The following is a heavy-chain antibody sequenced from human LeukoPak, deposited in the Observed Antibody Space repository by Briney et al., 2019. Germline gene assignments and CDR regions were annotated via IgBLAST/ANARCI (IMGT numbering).Heavy chain of an antibody. Sequence: PSETLSLTCTVSGGSISSSSYYWGWIRQPPGKGLEWIGSIYYSGSTYYNPSLKSRVTISVDTSKNQFSLKLSSVTAADTAVYYCARDSYYYDGSGYYYEDYWGQGTLVTVSS. D-gene: IGHD3-22*01. V-gene: IGHV4-39*07. CDR2: IYYSGST. J-gene: IGHJ4*02. CDR3: ARDSYYYDGSGYYYEDY. CDR1: GGSISSSSYY.